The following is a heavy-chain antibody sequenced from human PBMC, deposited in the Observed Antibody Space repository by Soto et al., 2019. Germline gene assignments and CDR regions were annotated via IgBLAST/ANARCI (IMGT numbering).Heavy chain of an antibody. V-gene: IGHV4-61*01. Sequence: PSETLSLTCAVSGGSISSSNWWSWIRQPPGEGLEWIGYIYYSGSTNNNPSLESRLTISVDTSKNQFSLNLRSVTAADTAVYYCARVGFHNWFDLWGQGTLVTVSS. CDR2: IYYSGST. CDR1: GGSISSSNW. CDR3: ARVGFHNWFDL. J-gene: IGHJ5*02.